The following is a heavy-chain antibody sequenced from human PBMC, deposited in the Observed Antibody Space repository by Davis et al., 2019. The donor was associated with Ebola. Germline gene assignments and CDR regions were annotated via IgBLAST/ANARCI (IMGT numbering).Heavy chain of an antibody. J-gene: IGHJ4*02. CDR3: AKDISLILEWLEFDY. CDR2: TSGSGGST. Sequence: GGSLRLSCAASGFTFSSYAMSWVRQAPGKGLEWVSATSGSGGSTYYADSVKGRFTISRDNSKNTLYLQMNSLRAEDTAVHYCAKDISLILEWLEFDYWGQGTLVTVSS. D-gene: IGHD3-3*01. V-gene: IGHV3-23*01. CDR1: GFTFSSYA.